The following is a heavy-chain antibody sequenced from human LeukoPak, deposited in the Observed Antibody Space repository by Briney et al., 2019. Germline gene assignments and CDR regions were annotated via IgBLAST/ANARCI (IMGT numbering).Heavy chain of an antibody. V-gene: IGHV3-30*18. CDR2: ISYDGSNK. CDR3: AKDSHYYDSSGYPDY. CDR1: GFTFSSYG. D-gene: IGHD3-22*01. J-gene: IGHJ4*02. Sequence: GGSLRLSCAASGFTFSSYGMHWVRQAPGKGLEWVAVISYDGSNKYYADSVKGRFTISRDNSKNTLYLQMNSLRAEGTAVYYCAKDSHYYDSSGYPDYWGQGTLVTVSS.